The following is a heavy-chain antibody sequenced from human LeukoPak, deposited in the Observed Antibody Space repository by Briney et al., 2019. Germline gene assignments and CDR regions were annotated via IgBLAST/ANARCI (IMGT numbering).Heavy chain of an antibody. V-gene: IGHV4-61*02. CDR1: GGSISSGSYY. CDR2: IYTSGST. Sequence: SETLSLTCTVSGGSISSGSYYWSWIRQPAGKGLEWIGRIYTSGSTNYNPSLKSRVTISVDTSKNQFSLKLSSVTAADTAVYYCASPSGSGYDFQIDYWGQGTLVTVSS. CDR3: ASPSGSGYDFQIDY. D-gene: IGHD5-12*01. J-gene: IGHJ4*02.